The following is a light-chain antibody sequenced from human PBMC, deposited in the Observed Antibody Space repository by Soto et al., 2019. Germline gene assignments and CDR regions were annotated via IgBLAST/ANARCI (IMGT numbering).Light chain of an antibody. CDR1: SSDVGGYNY. J-gene: IGLJ2*01. V-gene: IGLV2-8*01. Sequence: QSALTQPPSASGSPGQSVTISCTGTSSDVGGYNYVSWYQQHSGKAPKLMIYEVSKRPSGVPDRFSGSKSGNTASLTVSGLQPEDEANYDCSSYARSNSVVFGGGTKLTVL. CDR3: SSYARSNSVV. CDR2: EVS.